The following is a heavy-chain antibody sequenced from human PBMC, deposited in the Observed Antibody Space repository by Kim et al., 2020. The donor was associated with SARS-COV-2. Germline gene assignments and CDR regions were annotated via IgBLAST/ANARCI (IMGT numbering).Heavy chain of an antibody. CDR2: ISAYNGNT. D-gene: IGHD3-16*02. CDR1: GYTFTSYG. J-gene: IGHJ6*02. V-gene: IGHV1-18*01. Sequence: ASVKVSCKASGYTFTSYGISWVRQAPGQGLEWMGWISAYNGNTNYAQKLQGRVTMTTDTSTSTAYMELRSLRSDDTAVYYCARGPFGGVIVISPWGYGMDVWGQGTTVTVSS. CDR3: ARGPFGGVIVISPWGYGMDV.